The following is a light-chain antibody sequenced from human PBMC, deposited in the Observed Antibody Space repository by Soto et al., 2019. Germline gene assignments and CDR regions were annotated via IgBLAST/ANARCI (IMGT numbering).Light chain of an antibody. J-gene: IGKJ1*01. CDR1: QSISSS. CDR3: QQFTDWPRT. Sequence: EIVMTHSPATLSVSPCESATLSFSASQSISSSKLAWYQQNPGQAPRLLMYGASNRATGIPARFSGSGSGTEFTLTISSLQSEDFAVYYCQQFTDWPRTFGQGTKVDTK. CDR2: GAS. V-gene: IGKV3-15*01.